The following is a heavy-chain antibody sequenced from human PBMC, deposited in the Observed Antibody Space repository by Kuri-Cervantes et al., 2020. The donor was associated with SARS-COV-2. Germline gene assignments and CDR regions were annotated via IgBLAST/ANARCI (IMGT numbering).Heavy chain of an antibody. V-gene: IGHV3-9*01. J-gene: IGHJ6*02. D-gene: IGHD3-22*01. CDR1: GFIFENYA. CDR2: ISWNSGSS. CDR3: VRGGYYSYYYYGMDV. Sequence: GGSLRLSCAASGFIFENYAMHWVRQAPGKGLEWVSGISWNSGSSGYADSVRGRFTISKDNAKNMLFLQMNSLRAEDTAVYYCVRGGYYSYYYYGMDVWGQGTTVTVSS.